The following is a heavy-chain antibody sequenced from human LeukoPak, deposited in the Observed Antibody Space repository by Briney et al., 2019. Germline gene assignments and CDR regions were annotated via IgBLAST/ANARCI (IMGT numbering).Heavy chain of an antibody. CDR2: LNEDGSTT. Sequence: GGSLRLSCVASEFTFSDYAMSWVRQAPGKGLEWVSGLNEDGSTTSYADSVQGRFIISRDNSQNIVYLQMSSLRVEDTAVYYCVKDYPRIGVTGTTSFFDYWGQGNLVTVSS. CDR1: EFTFSDYA. V-gene: IGHV3-23*01. D-gene: IGHD1-7*01. J-gene: IGHJ4*02. CDR3: VKDYPRIGVTGTTSFFDY.